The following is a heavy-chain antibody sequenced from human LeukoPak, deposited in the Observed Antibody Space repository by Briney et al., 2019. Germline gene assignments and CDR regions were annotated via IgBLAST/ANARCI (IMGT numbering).Heavy chain of an antibody. V-gene: IGHV3-21*01. CDR2: ISSSSSYI. CDR1: GFTFSSYS. D-gene: IGHD3-10*01. Sequence: GGSLTLSCAASGFTFSSYSMNWVRQAPGKGLEWVSSISSSSSYIYYADSVKGRFTISRDNAKNSLYLQMNSLRAEDTAVYYCARDWFGETRSFDYWGQGTLVTVSS. J-gene: IGHJ4*02. CDR3: ARDWFGETRSFDY.